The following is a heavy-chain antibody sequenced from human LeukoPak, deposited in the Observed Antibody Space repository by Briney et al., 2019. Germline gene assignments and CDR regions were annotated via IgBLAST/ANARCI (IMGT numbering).Heavy chain of an antibody. Sequence: SETLSLTCTVSGYSISSGYYWGWIRPPPGKGLEWIVSTHHTGSTYHNPSLKSRVTISVDTSKNQISLNLSSVTAADTAFYYCARVTVGANTPLDYWGQGTLVAVSS. J-gene: IGHJ4*02. V-gene: IGHV4-38-2*02. D-gene: IGHD1-26*01. CDR2: THHTGST. CDR3: ARVTVGANTPLDY. CDR1: GYSISSGYY.